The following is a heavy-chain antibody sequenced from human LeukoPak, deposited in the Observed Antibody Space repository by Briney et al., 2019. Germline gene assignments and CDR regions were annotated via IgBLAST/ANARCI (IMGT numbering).Heavy chain of an antibody. CDR3: ARDRAYTYGFAYYFAD. CDR1: GFTVSDSY. J-gene: IGHJ4*02. CDR2: IYSGGNT. Sequence: GGSLRLSCATSGFTVSDSYMSWVRQAPGKGLVWVSVIYSGGNTFYADSVRGRFIISRDSSKNTLFLQMNNLRAEDTAVYYCARDRAYTYGFAYYFADWGQGTLVTVSS. D-gene: IGHD5-18*01. V-gene: IGHV3-66*01.